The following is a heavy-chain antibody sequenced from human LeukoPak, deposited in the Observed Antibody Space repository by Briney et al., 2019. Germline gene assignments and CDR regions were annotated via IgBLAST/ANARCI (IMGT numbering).Heavy chain of an antibody. CDR2: IYSGGST. J-gene: IGHJ4*02. CDR3: ARGGYSYGSFDY. V-gene: IGHV3-66*01. Sequence: HRRGSLRLSCAASGVTVSSNYMSWVRQAPGKGLEWVSVIYSGGSTYYADSVKGRFTISRDNSKNTLYLQMNSLRAEDTAVYYCARGGYSYGSFDYWGQGTLVTVSS. D-gene: IGHD5-18*01. CDR1: GVTVSSNY.